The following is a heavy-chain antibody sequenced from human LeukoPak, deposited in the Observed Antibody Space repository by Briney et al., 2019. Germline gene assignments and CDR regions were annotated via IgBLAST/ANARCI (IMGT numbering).Heavy chain of an antibody. D-gene: IGHD3-22*01. V-gene: IGHV4-34*01. Sequence: SETLSLTCAVYGGPFTGYYWSWIRQSPDKGLEWIGEINHRGSTNYDSSLKSRLTISAETSKKQFFLHLSSVTAADTAVFYCAKVYSSSPQDAFDVWGQGKMVTVSS. CDR2: INHRGST. CDR1: GGPFTGYY. J-gene: IGHJ3*01. CDR3: AKVYSSSPQDAFDV.